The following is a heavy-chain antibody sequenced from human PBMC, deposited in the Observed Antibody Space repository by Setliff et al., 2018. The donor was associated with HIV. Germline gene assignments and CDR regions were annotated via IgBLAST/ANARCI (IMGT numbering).Heavy chain of an antibody. D-gene: IGHD4-4*01. V-gene: IGHV1-69*05. CDR1: GNTFSSYG. CDR2: TTPLLGTT. J-gene: IGHJ5*02. CDR3: ARLPIPLSTDWFDP. Sequence: GASVKVSCKASGNTFSSYGITWVRQAPGQGLEWMGGTTPLLGTTNYAQKFQGRVTITTDEPTNTVYMELSGLRSEDTAVYYCARLPIPLSTDWFDPWGQGTLVTVSS.